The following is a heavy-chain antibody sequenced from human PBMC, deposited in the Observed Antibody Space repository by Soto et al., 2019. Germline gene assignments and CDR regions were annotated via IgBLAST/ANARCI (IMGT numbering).Heavy chain of an antibody. V-gene: IGHV4-59*08. CDR1: GVSISSYY. Sequence: SETQSLTSTFSGVSISSYYWSWIRQPPGKGLEWIGYIYYSGSTNYNPSLKSRVTISVDTSKNQFSLKLSSVTAADTAVYYCARLRYYYYMDVWGKGTTVTVSS. CDR3: ARLRYYYYMDV. CDR2: IYYSGST. J-gene: IGHJ6*03.